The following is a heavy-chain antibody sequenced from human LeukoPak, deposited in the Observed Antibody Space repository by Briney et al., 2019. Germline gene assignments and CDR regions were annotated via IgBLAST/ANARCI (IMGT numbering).Heavy chain of an antibody. V-gene: IGHV3-74*01. CDR2: IKSDGSN. D-gene: IGHD6-19*01. CDR1: GCTFSSYW. J-gene: IGHJ4*02. CDR3: AKGGSGWYGPLGY. Sequence: GGSLRLSCAASGCTFSSYWMHWVRQAPGKGLMWVSRIKSDGSNYYADSVKGRFTIFRDNAKNTLYLQMNSLRAEDTAVYYCAKGGSGWYGPLGYWGQGTLVTVSS.